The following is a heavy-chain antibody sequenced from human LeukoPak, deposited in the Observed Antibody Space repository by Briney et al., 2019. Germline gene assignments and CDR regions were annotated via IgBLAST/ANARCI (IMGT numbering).Heavy chain of an antibody. Sequence: GGSLRLSCAASGFTDSSNYTSWVRQAPGKGLEWVSAIYSGGSTYYADSVKGRFTISRDNSKNTLYLQMNSLRAEDTAVYYCARAPNSYDSSGYYYYFDYWGQGTLVTVSS. D-gene: IGHD3-22*01. V-gene: IGHV3-53*01. CDR3: ARAPNSYDSSGYYYYFDY. CDR1: GFTDSSNY. J-gene: IGHJ4*02. CDR2: IYSGGST.